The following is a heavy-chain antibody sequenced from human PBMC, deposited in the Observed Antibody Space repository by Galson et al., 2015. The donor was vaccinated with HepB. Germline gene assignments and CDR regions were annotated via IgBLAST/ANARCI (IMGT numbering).Heavy chain of an antibody. D-gene: IGHD1-26*01. CDR1: GYTFTSYG. CDR3: AREGDMIVGATTLYNWFDP. V-gene: IGHV1-18*01. CDR2: ISAYNGNT. Sequence: SVKVSCKASGYTFTSYGISWVRQAPGQGLEWMGWISAYNGNTNYAQKLQGRVTMTTDASTSIAYMELRSLRSDDTAVYYCAREGDMIVGATTLYNWFDPWGQGTLVTVSS. J-gene: IGHJ5*02.